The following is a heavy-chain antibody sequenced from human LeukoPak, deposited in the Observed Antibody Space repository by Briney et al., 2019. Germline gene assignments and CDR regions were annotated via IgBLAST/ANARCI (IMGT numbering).Heavy chain of an antibody. CDR1: GYTFTSYD. Sequence: ASVKVSCKASGYTFTSYDINWVRQATGQGLEWMGWVNPNSGNTGYAQKFQGRVTITRNTSISTAYMELSSLRSEDTAVYYCARAASSGSYSADYWGQGTLVTVSS. J-gene: IGHJ4*02. V-gene: IGHV1-8*03. CDR3: ARAASSGSYSADY. CDR2: VNPNSGNT. D-gene: IGHD1-26*01.